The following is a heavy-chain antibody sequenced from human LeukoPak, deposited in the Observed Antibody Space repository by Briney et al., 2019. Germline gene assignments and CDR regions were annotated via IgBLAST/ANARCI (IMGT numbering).Heavy chain of an antibody. CDR2: IYYSGST. CDR3: ARENQGSRLERWFDP. CDR1: GGSISRYY. J-gene: IGHJ5*02. D-gene: IGHD1-1*01. Sequence: SETLSLTCTVSGGSISRYYWSWIRQPPGKGLEWIGYIYYSGSTNYNPSLKSRVTISVDTSKNQFSLNLTSVTAADTAVYYCARENQGSRLERWFDPWGQGTLVTVSS. V-gene: IGHV4-59*01.